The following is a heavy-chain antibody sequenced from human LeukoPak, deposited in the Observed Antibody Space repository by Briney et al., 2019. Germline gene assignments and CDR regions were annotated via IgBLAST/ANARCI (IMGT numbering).Heavy chain of an antibody. Sequence: GGSLRLSCAASGFSFSSYAMSWVRQAPGKGLEWVSTISGSGGSTYYADSVKGRFTISRDNSKNSLYLQMNSLRTEDTALYYCSKYKLLWPSYYFDYWGQGTLVTVSS. CDR2: ISGSGGST. V-gene: IGHV3-23*01. CDR1: GFSFSSYA. D-gene: IGHD3-10*01. CDR3: SKYKLLWPSYYFDY. J-gene: IGHJ4*02.